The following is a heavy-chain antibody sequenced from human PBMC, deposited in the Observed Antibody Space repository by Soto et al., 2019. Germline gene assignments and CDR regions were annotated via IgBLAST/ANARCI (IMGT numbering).Heavy chain of an antibody. V-gene: IGHV1-69*02. CDR2: IIPILGIA. CDR1: GGTFSSYT. CDR3: VRVTASGWYYEGAFDI. D-gene: IGHD6-19*01. J-gene: IGHJ3*02. Sequence: QVQLVQSGAEVKKPGSSVKVSCKASGGTFSSYTISWVRQAPGQGLEWMGRIIPILGIANYAQKFQGRVTITADKSTSTAYMELSSLRSEDTAVYYCVRVTASGWYYEGAFDIWGQGTMVTVSS.